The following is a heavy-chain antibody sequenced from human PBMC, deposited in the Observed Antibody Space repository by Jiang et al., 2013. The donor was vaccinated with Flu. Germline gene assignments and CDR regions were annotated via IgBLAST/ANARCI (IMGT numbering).Heavy chain of an antibody. CDR1: GYSFTKYW. Sequence: GAEVKKPGESLKISCKTSGYSFTKYWIGWVRQVPGKGLEWMGIIYPDDSDDRYRPSLQGQVTISVDKSISTAYLQWNNLKASDTAIYYCARQVREGRFLEWSTNPSDGFDVWGQGTLVTVSS. J-gene: IGHJ3*01. D-gene: IGHD3-3*01. CDR3: ARQVREGRFLEWSTNPSDGFDV. V-gene: IGHV5-51*01. CDR2: IYPDDSDD.